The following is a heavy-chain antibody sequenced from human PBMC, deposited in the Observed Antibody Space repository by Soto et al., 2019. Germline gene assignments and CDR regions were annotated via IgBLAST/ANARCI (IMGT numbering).Heavy chain of an antibody. CDR1: GYTFTTHY. D-gene: IGHD3-10*01. CDR3: ARAGENYGSGTFSPPLRYYFNS. J-gene: IGHJ4*02. V-gene: IGHV1-46*01. Sequence: QVQLVQSGTEVTKPGASVNVSCKASGYTFTTHYMHWVRQAPGQGLEWMGIINPSGGRTTYALKFQGRVTMTSDTSTNTVYVELTSLRSEDTAIYFCARAGENYGSGTFSPPLRYYFNSWGQGTLVTVSS. CDR2: INPSGGRT.